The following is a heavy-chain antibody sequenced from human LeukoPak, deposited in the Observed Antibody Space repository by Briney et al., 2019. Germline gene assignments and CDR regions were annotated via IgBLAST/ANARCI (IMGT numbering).Heavy chain of an antibody. CDR2: TYYRSKWYN. D-gene: IGHD3-10*01. Sequence: SQTLSLTCAISGDSVSSNSAAWNWIRQSPSRGLEWLGRTYYRSKWYNDYAVSVKSRITINPDTSKNQFSLQLNSVTPEDTAVYYCAREVLLWFGELLIDRGRFDPWGQGTLVTVSS. CDR1: GDSVSSNSAA. CDR3: AREVLLWFGELLIDRGRFDP. V-gene: IGHV6-1*01. J-gene: IGHJ5*02.